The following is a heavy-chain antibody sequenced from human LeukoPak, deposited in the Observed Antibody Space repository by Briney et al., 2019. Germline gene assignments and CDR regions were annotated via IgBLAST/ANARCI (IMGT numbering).Heavy chain of an antibody. Sequence: PGGSLRLSCAASGFTFSSYSMNWVRQAPGKGLEWVSSISSSSSYIYYADSVKGRFTISRDSAKNSLYLQMNSLRAEDTAVYYCARIYSSGGNWFDPWGQGTLVTVSS. J-gene: IGHJ5*02. V-gene: IGHV3-21*01. D-gene: IGHD6-25*01. CDR3: ARIYSSGGNWFDP. CDR2: ISSSSSYI. CDR1: GFTFSSYS.